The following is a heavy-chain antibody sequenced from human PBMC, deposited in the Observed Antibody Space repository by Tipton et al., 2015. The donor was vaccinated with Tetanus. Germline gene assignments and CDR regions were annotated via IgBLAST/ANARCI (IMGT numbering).Heavy chain of an antibody. D-gene: IGHD6-6*01. Sequence: SLRLSCTASGFAMTLGYRRYARTWAGQAPEYGPERVSLISGNGGTTYFAGSAQGRFNNTRDNSKNTLYLHMNSLRAEDTAGYYCAKDLRQRVSVDAFDSWGQG. CDR1: GFAMTLGYRRYA. CDR2: ISGNGGTT. J-gene: IGHJ3*02. V-gene: IGHV3-23*01. CDR3: AKDLRQRVSVDAFDS.